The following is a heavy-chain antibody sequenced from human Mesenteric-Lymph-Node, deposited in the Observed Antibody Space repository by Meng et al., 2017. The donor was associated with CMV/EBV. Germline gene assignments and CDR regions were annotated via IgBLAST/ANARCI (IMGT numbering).Heavy chain of an antibody. J-gene: IGHJ4*02. CDR1: GYSISSGYY. CDR3: ARVPYSSGPYYFDY. Sequence: SETLSLTCSVSGYSISSGYYWGWVRQSPEKGLEWIGSIFYSGSTYYNPSLKSRVTISVDTSKNQFSLKLSSVTAADTAAYYCARVPYSSGPYYFDYWGQGTLVTVSS. D-gene: IGHD5-18*01. CDR2: IFYSGST. V-gene: IGHV4-38-2*02.